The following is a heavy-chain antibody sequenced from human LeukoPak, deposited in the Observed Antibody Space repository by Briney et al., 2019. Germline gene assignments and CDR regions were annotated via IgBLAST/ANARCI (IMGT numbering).Heavy chain of an antibody. CDR3: AKDVYGDYLWGVFDY. D-gene: IGHD4-17*01. Sequence: GGSLRLSCAASGFTFSSYAMSWVRQAPGKGLEWVSAISGSGGSTYYADSVKGRFTISRDNSKSTLYLQMNSLRAEDTAVYYCAKDVYGDYLWGVFDYWGQGTLVTVSS. J-gene: IGHJ4*02. CDR1: GFTFSSYA. V-gene: IGHV3-23*01. CDR2: ISGSGGST.